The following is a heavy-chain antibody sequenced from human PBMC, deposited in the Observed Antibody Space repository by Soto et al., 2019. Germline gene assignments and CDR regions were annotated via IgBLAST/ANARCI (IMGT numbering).Heavy chain of an antibody. J-gene: IGHJ5*02. CDR1: GVSGSSSYYY. Sequence: TSENLSLTCSVSGVSGSSSYYYWSWIRQSPGKGFEWIGFVYYSGYTSYSPSLRSRVTLLVDTSKNQFSLKMYSVTAAETVICYCARGIEMPTNALNWFDPRGPRLLVTLSS. D-gene: IGHD1-1*01. CDR3: ARGIEMPTNALNWFDP. V-gene: IGHV4-61*01. CDR2: VYYSGYT.